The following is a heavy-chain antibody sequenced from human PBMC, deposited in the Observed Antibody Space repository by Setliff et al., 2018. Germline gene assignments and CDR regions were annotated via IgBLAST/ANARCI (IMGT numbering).Heavy chain of an antibody. CDR3: ARVAQYSSSSFYYYYYGMDV. D-gene: IGHD6-6*01. V-gene: IGHV4-39*07. Sequence: NPSETLSLTCTVSGGSISSSSYYWGWIRQPPGKGLEWIGSIYYSGSTYYNSSLKSRVTISVDTSKNQFSLKLSSVTAADTAVYYCARVAQYSSSSFYYYYYGMDVWGQGTTVTVSS. CDR2: IYYSGST. J-gene: IGHJ6*02. CDR1: GGSISSSSYY.